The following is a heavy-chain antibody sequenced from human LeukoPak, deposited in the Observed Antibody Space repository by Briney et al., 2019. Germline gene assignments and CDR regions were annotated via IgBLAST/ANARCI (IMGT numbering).Heavy chain of an antibody. CDR3: ARGPPYCSGGSCSAPFDY. D-gene: IGHD2-15*01. CDR1: GYTFTSYG. Sequence: GASVKVSCKASGYTFTSYGISWVRQAPGQGLEWMGRIIPILGIANYAQKFQGRVTITADKSTSTAYMGLSSLRSEDTAVYYCARGPPYCSGGSCSAPFDYWGQGTLVTVSS. V-gene: IGHV1-69*04. J-gene: IGHJ4*02. CDR2: IIPILGIA.